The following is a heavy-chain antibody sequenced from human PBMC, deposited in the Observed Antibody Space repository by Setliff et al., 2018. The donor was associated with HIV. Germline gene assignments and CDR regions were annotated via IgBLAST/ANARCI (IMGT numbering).Heavy chain of an antibody. CDR1: GDSISSDFY. J-gene: IGHJ3*02. Sequence: KPSETLSLTCTVSGDSISSDFYWGWIRQPPGKGLEWIGSIYHSGNTYYMPSLQSRVTISVDMSKNQFSLNLNSVTAADTAVYYCARGQGCGDGCHYAFEMWGQGTMVTVSS. CDR2: IYHSGNT. CDR3: ARGQGCGDGCHYAFEM. V-gene: IGHV4-38-2*02. D-gene: IGHD2-21*02.